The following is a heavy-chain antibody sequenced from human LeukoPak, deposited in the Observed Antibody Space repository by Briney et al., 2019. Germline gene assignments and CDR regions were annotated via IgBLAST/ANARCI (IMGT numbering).Heavy chain of an antibody. D-gene: IGHD2-2*03. V-gene: IGHV4-59*01. CDR1: GGFISGYY. CDR3: ARDGSGFDV. J-gene: IGHJ3*01. Sequence: SETLSLTCTVSGGFISGYYWSWIRQSPGRGLEWLGYIYDSGSTKYNPSLKSRVAISVDASKNQISLKLTSMTAADTAVYYCARDGSGFDVWGQGTKVTVSS. CDR2: IYDSGST.